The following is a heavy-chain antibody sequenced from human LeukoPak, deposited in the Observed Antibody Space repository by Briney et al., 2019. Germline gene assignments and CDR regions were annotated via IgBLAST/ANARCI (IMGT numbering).Heavy chain of an antibody. Sequence: GGSLRLSCTASGFPFSSFAMTWVRQAPGKGLEWVSTIDAGGGSTYFADSVEGRFTTSRDNPKKTLFLQMNNLRAEDTALYFCAKGTTEFESWGQGTLVTVSS. CDR1: GFPFSSFA. CDR2: IDAGGGST. J-gene: IGHJ5*01. D-gene: IGHD1-1*01. V-gene: IGHV3-23*01. CDR3: AKGTTEFES.